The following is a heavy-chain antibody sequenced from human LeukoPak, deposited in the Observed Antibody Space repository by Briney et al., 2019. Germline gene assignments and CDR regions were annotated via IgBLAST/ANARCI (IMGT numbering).Heavy chain of an antibody. CDR1: GGTFSSYA. V-gene: IGHV1-69*05. CDR3: ATTINYGGNLGAFDI. CDR2: IIPIFGTA. Sequence: SVKVSCKASGGTFSSYAISWVRQAPGQGLEWMGGIIPIFGTANYAQKFQGRVTITTDESTSTAYMELSSLRSEDTAIYYCATTINYGGNLGAFDIWGQGTLVTVSS. D-gene: IGHD4-23*01. J-gene: IGHJ3*02.